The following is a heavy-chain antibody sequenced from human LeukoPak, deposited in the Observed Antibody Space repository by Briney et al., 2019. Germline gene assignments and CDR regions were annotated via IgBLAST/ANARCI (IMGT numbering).Heavy chain of an antibody. Sequence: SETLSLTCTVSGGSISSYYWSWIRQPPGKGLEWIGYIYYSGSTNYNPSLKSRVTISVDTSKNQFSLKLSSVTAADTAVYYCARDHTYGVFDYWGQGTLVAVSS. V-gene: IGHV4-59*12. J-gene: IGHJ4*02. CDR3: ARDHTYGVFDY. D-gene: IGHD3-16*01. CDR2: IYYSGST. CDR1: GGSISSYY.